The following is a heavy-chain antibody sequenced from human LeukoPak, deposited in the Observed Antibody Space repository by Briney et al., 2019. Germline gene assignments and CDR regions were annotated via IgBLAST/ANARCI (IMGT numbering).Heavy chain of an antibody. J-gene: IGHJ4*02. V-gene: IGHV3-21*01. D-gene: IGHD3-3*01. CDR1: RFTFNSYI. CDR2: ISSSRSYI. CDR3: ARAGFFGVVMDFDY. Sequence: GGSLRLSCAASRFTFNSYIMNCVREAPGKGLEWVSSISSSRSYIYYTDSVKGRYTISRDNAKNSLYLPMNSLRAEDTAVYYCARAGFFGVVMDFDYWGQGPLVTVSS.